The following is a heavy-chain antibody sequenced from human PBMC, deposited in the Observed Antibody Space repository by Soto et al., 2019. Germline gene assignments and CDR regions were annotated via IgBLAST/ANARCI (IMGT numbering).Heavy chain of an antibody. CDR1: GDSVSSNSAA. CDR3: ARILIAATQEKGYWFDP. J-gene: IGHJ5*02. Sequence: SQTLSLTCAISGDSVSSNSAAWNWIRQSPSRGLEWLGRTYYRSKWYNDYAVSVKSRITINPDTSKNQFSLQLNSVTPEDTAVYYCARILIAATQEKGYWFDPWGQGNLLTV. V-gene: IGHV6-1*01. D-gene: IGHD6-6*01. CDR2: TYYRSKWYN.